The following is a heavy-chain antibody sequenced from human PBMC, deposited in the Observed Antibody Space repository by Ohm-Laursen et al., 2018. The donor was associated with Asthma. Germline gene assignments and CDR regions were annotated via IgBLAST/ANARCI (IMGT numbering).Heavy chain of an antibody. CDR1: GFTFSSYW. CDR2: INNDGSST. J-gene: IGHJ4*02. V-gene: IGHV3-74*01. Sequence: GSLRLSCAASGFTFSSYWMHWVRQAPGKGLVWVSHINNDGSSTSYADSVKGRFTISRDNGKNTLYLQMNSLRAEDTAVYYCARGPGWQQLDNWGQGTLVTVSS. D-gene: IGHD6-13*01. CDR3: ARGPGWQQLDN.